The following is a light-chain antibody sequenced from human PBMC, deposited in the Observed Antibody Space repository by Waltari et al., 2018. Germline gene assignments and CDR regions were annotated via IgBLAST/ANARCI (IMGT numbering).Light chain of an antibody. J-gene: IGLJ1*01. V-gene: IGLV1-44*01. CDR3: AAWADSLSGYV. CDR1: MSNSEGDI. Sequence: QSVLTQPPSASGPPGQRVTIACSGSMSNSEGDIIRWLQHLPGRAPTLLIYNNNQRPAGVPSRFSASKSGTSASLAISGLQSEDEADYYCAAWADSLSGYVFGTGTKVTVL. CDR2: NNN.